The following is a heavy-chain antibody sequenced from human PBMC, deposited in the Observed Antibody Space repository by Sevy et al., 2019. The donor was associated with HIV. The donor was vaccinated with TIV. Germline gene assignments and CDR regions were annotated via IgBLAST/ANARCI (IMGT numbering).Heavy chain of an antibody. D-gene: IGHD6-6*01. V-gene: IGHV3-7*01. CDR1: GFTFNSYW. J-gene: IGHJ4*02. CDR2: IKQDGSEK. CDR3: ARKQFVLPFDY. Sequence: GGSLRLSCAASGFTFNSYWMSWVRQAPGKGLEWVANIKQDGSEKYYVDSVKGRFTISRDNSQNSLFLQMNTLRAEDTAVYYCARKQFVLPFDYWGQGTLVTVSS.